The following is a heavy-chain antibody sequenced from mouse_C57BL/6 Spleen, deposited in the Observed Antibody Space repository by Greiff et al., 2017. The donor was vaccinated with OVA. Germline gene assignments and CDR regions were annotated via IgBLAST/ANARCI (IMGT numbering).Heavy chain of an antibody. D-gene: IGHD1-1*01. V-gene: IGHV1-52*01. J-gene: IGHJ4*01. Sequence: QVQLQQPGAELVRPGSSVKLSCKASGYTFTSYWMHWVKQRPIQGLEWIGNIDPSDGGTHYNQKFKDKATLTVAKSSSTAYMQLSSLTSEDSAVYYCARITTVVATEYYAMDYWGQGTSVTVSS. CDR1: GYTFTSYW. CDR2: IDPSDGGT. CDR3: ARITTVVATEYYAMDY.